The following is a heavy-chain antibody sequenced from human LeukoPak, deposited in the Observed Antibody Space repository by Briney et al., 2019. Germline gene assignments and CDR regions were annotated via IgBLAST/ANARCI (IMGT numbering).Heavy chain of an antibody. CDR1: GGSFSGYY. CDR3: AREGGSTSCYTD. J-gene: IGHJ4*02. CDR2: INHSGST. D-gene: IGHD2-2*02. Sequence: SETLSLTCAVYGGSFSGYYWSWIRQPPGKGLVWIGEINHSGSTNYNPSLKSRVTISVDTSKNQFSLKLSSVTAADTAVYYCAREGGSTSCYTDWGQGTLVTVSS. V-gene: IGHV4-34*01.